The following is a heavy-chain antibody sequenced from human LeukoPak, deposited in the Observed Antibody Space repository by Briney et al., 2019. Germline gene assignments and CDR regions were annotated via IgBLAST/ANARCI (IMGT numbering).Heavy chain of an antibody. J-gene: IGHJ4*02. V-gene: IGHV3-23*01. CDR3: AKPLSDNYYDSSGYPDY. CDR2: ISGSGDST. Sequence: PGGSLRLSCAASGFTFSSYAMSWVRQAPGKGLEWVSAISGSGDSTYYADSVKGRFTISRDNSKNTLYLQMNSLRAEDTAVYYCAKPLSDNYYDSSGYPDYWGQGTLVTVSS. D-gene: IGHD3-22*01. CDR1: GFTFSSYA.